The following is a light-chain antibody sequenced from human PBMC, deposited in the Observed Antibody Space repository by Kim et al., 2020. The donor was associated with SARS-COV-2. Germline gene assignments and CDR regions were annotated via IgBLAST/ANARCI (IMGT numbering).Light chain of an antibody. CDR1: SGHSNYA. V-gene: IGLV4-69*01. CDR3: QTWGTATVV. Sequence: QLVLTQSPSASASLGASVKFTCTLSSGHSNYAIAWHQQQPEKGPRFLMKVNSAGSHTKGDGIPDRFSGSSSGAERYLIISSLQSEDEADYYCQTWGTATVVFGGGTKLTVL. J-gene: IGLJ2*01. CDR2: VNSAGSH.